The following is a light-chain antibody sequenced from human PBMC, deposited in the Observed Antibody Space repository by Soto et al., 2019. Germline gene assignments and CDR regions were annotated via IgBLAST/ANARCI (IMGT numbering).Light chain of an antibody. J-gene: IGLJ2*01. Sequence: QSALTQPPSASGSPGQSVTISCTGTSSDVGGYNYVSWYQQHPGKAPKLMIYEVTRRPSGVPDRFSGSKSGNTASLTVAGLQAEDEGDYYCSSYAGGNNLVVFGGGTQLTVL. V-gene: IGLV2-8*01. CDR3: SSYAGGNNLVV. CDR2: EVT. CDR1: SSDVGGYNY.